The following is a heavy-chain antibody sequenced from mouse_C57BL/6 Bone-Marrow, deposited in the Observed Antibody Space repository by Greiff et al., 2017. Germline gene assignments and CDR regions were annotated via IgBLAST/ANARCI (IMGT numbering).Heavy chain of an antibody. CDR2: ISSGSSTI. J-gene: IGHJ4*01. V-gene: IGHV5-17*01. CDR3: ARTDYYAMDY. CDR1: GFTFSDYG. Sequence: EVMLVESGGGLVKPGGSLKLSCAASGFTFSDYGMHWVRQAPEKGLEWVAYISSGSSTIFYADPVTGRFTISRDNAKNTLLLQMTSLRSEDTAMYYGARTDYYAMDYWGQGTSVTVSS.